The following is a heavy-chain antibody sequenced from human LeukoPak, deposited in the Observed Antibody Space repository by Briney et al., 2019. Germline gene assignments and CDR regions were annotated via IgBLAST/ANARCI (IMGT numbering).Heavy chain of an antibody. CDR2: ISTSRSYI. Sequence: PGGSLRLSCAASGFTFRSYSMNWVRQAPGKGLEWVSSISTSRSYIYYADSVKGRFTISRDNAKNSLYLQMNSLRDEDTAVYYCANLGPPGRDHYLESWGQGTLVTVSS. CDR1: GFTFRSYS. CDR3: ANLGPPGRDHYLES. D-gene: IGHD5-24*01. J-gene: IGHJ4*02. V-gene: IGHV3-21*01.